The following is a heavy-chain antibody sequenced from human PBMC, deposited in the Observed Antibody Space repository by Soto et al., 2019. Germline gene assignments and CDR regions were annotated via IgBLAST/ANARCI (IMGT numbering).Heavy chain of an antibody. J-gene: IGHJ4*02. CDR2: IYYSGST. D-gene: IGHD3-10*01. V-gene: IGHV4-39*01. Sequence: PLETLSLTCTVSGGSISSSSYYWGWIRQPPGKGLEWIGSIYYSGSTYYNPSPKSRVTISVDTSKNQFSLKLSSVTAADTAVYYCARMIITMVRGVPFDYWGQGTLVTVSS. CDR1: GGSISSSSYY. CDR3: ARMIITMVRGVPFDY.